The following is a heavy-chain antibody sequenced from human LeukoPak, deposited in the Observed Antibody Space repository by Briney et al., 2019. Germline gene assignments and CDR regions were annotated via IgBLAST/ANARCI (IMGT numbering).Heavy chain of an antibody. CDR2: IIPIFGTA. J-gene: IGHJ4*02. V-gene: IGHV1-69*01. CDR3: ARAGHYYDSSGYYYDV. D-gene: IGHD3-22*01. Sequence: VASVKVSCKASGGTFSSYAISWVRQAPGQGLEWMGGIIPIFGTANYAQKFQGRVTITADESTSTAYMELSSLRSEDTAVYCCARAGHYYDSSGYYYDVWGQGTLVTVSS. CDR1: GGTFSSYA.